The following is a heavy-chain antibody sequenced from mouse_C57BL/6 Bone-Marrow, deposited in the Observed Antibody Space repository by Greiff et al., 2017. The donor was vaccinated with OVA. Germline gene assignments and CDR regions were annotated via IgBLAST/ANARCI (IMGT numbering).Heavy chain of an antibody. J-gene: IGHJ1*03. V-gene: IGHV5-4*01. CDR3: ARGSPSPRALGYFDV. Sequence: EVQLVESGGGLVKPGGSLKLSCAASGFTFSSYAMSWVRQTPDKRLEWVATLSDGGSYTYYPDNVKGRFTISRDNAKNNLYLQMSHLKSEDTAMYYCARGSPSPRALGYFDVWGTGTTVTVSS. CDR1: GFTFSSYA. CDR2: LSDGGSYT.